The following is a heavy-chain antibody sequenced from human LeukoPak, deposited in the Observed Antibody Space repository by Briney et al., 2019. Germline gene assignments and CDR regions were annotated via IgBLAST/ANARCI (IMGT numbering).Heavy chain of an antibody. Sequence: SETLSLTCAVYGGSFSGYYWSWIRQPPGEGLEWIGEINHSGSTNYNPSLKSRVTISVDTSKNRFSLKLSSVTAADTAVYYCARPYYYDSSGEDAYDIWGQGTMVTVSS. CDR2: INHSGST. J-gene: IGHJ3*02. D-gene: IGHD3-22*01. CDR1: GGSFSGYY. CDR3: ARPYYYDSSGEDAYDI. V-gene: IGHV4-34*01.